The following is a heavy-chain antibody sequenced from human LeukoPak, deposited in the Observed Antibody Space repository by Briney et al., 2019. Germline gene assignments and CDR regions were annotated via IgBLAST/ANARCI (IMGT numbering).Heavy chain of an antibody. J-gene: IGHJ4*02. V-gene: IGHV4-61*01. D-gene: IGHD3-10*01. CDR3: ARESYCGSGSYRYDY. Sequence: SETLSLTCTVSGGSVSSGSDFWSWIRQPPGKGLEWIGYIYYSGSTNYNPSLKSRVTISVDTSKNQFSLKLSSVTAADTAVYYCARESYCGSGSYRYDYWGQGTLVTVSS. CDR2: IYYSGST. CDR1: GGSVSSGSDF.